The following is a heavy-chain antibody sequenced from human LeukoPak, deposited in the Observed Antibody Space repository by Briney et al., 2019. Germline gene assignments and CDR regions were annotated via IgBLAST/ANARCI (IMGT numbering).Heavy chain of an antibody. CDR3: ARTEGSGSHYYLDY. D-gene: IGHD3-10*01. CDR2: IFFSGTT. Sequence: SETLSLTCTVSGGSISSYYWSWVRQSAGKGLEWIGRIFFSGTTNYHPSLRSRVTMSVDTSKNQFSLKVSSVTAADTAVYYCARTEGSGSHYYLDYWGPGILVTVSS. V-gene: IGHV4-4*07. CDR1: GGSISSYY. J-gene: IGHJ4*02.